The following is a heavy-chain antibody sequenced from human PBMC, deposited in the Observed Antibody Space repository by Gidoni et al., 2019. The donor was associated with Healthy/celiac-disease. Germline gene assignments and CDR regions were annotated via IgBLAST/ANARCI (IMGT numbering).Heavy chain of an antibody. CDR1: GFTFSSYE. V-gene: IGHV3-48*03. CDR2: ISSSGSTI. D-gene: IGHD2-8*01. CDR3: ARDGVGVEGIPESEQPRYTFDY. J-gene: IGHJ4*02. Sequence: EVQLVESGGGLVQPGGSLRLSCAASGFTFSSYEMTWVRQAPGKGLDGVSYISSSGSTIYYADAVKGRFTISRDNAKNSLYLQMNSLRAEDTAVYYCARDGVGVEGIPESEQPRYTFDYWGQGTLVTVSS.